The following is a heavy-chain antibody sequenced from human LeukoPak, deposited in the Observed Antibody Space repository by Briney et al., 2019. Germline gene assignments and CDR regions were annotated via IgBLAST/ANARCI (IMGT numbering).Heavy chain of an antibody. J-gene: IGHJ4*02. Sequence: SETLSLTCTVSGGSLSSSSYYWGWIRQPPGKGLEWIGSIYYSGSTYYNPSLKSRVTISVDTSKNQFSLKLSSVTAADTAVYYCASLRLYSGSPADYWGQGTLVTVSS. V-gene: IGHV4-39*01. D-gene: IGHD1-26*01. CDR1: GGSLSSSSYY. CDR2: IYYSGST. CDR3: ASLRLYSGSPADY.